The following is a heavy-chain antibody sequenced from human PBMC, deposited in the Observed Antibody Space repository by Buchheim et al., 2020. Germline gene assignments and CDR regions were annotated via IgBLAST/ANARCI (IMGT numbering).Heavy chain of an antibody. Sequence: QVQLQESGPRLVKPSETLSLTCTVSGGSISGYYWSWIRQPPEKGLEWIGYVSYSGTTVYEPSLERRVTISVVTPNKQSSPKLTSATAADTAVYYCARVRASGWYFFDFWGQGTL. CDR2: VSYSGTT. J-gene: IGHJ4*02. V-gene: IGHV4-59*01. CDR1: GGSISGYY. D-gene: IGHD6-19*01. CDR3: ARVRASGWYFFDF.